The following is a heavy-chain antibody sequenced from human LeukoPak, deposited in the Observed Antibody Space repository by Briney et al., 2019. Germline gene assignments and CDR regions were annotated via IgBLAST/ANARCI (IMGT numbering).Heavy chain of an antibody. V-gene: IGHV4-59*12. CDR2: IYYIGSTGST. CDR1: GGSISSYY. Sequence: SETLSLTCTVSGGSISSYYWSWIRQPPGKGLEWIGYIYYIGSTGSTNYNPSLKSRVIISVDTSKNQFSLRLSSVTAADTAVYYCARVKYDSGSRWGDVRRYYFDYWGQGTLVTVSS. D-gene: IGHD6-19*01. CDR3: ARVKYDSGSRWGDVRRYYFDY. J-gene: IGHJ4*02.